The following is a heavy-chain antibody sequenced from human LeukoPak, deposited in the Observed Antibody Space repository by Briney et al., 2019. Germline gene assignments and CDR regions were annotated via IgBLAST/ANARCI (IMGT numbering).Heavy chain of an antibody. Sequence: SSETLSLTCTVSGGSISSYYWSWIRQPPGKGLEWIGYIYYSGSTNYNPSLKSRVTISVDTSKNQFSLKLSSVTAADTAVYYCARLMVRGEDFDYWGQGTLVTVSS. J-gene: IGHJ4*02. D-gene: IGHD3-10*01. CDR1: GGSISSYY. CDR2: IYYSGST. V-gene: IGHV4-59*01. CDR3: ARLMVRGEDFDY.